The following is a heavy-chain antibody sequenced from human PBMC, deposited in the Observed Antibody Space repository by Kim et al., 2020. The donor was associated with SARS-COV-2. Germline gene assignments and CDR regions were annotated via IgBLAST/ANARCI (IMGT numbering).Heavy chain of an antibody. CDR2: INHSGST. CDR1: GGSFSGYY. Sequence: SETLSLTCAVYGGSFSGYYWSRIRQPPGKGLEWMGEINHSGSTNYNPSLKSRVTISVDTSKNQFSLKLSSVTAADTAVYYCARGPTPSRGYGYSYSYYYYYMDVWGKGTTVTVSS. CDR3: ARGPTPSRGYGYSYSYYYYYMDV. J-gene: IGHJ6*03. D-gene: IGHD5-18*01. V-gene: IGHV4-34*01.